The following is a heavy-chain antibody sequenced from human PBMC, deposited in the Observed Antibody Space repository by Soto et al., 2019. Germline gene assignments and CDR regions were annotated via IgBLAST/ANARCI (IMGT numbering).Heavy chain of an antibody. V-gene: IGHV3-30*18. CDR1: GFTFSSYG. CDR3: AKDIAGTTNYYHHGMDV. D-gene: IGHD1-26*01. CDR2: TSYDGSNK. J-gene: IGHJ6*02. Sequence: GSLRLSCAASGFTFSSYGMHWVRQAPGKGLEWVAVTSYDGSNKYYADSVKGRFTISRDNSKKTLYLQMNSLRAEDTAVYYCAKDIAGTTNYYHHGMDVWGQGTTVTVSS.